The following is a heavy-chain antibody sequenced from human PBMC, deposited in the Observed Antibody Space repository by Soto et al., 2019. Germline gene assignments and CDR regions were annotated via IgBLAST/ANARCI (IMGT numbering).Heavy chain of an antibody. CDR3: ARAALYNWNDVSWFDP. J-gene: IGHJ5*02. V-gene: IGHV3-48*01. Sequence: EVQLVESGGGLVQPGGSLRLSCAASGFTFSSYSMNWVRQAPGKGLEWVSYISSSSSSIYYADSVKGRFTISRDNAKNSRYLQMNSLRAEDTAVYYCARAALYNWNDVSWFDPWGQGTRVTVSS. CDR1: GFTFSSYS. D-gene: IGHD1-1*01. CDR2: ISSSSSSI.